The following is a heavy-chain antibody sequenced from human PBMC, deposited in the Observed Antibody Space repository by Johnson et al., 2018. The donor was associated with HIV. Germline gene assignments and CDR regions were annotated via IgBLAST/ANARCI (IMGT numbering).Heavy chain of an antibody. CDR3: AKEPAVGYSGSFSGGFDI. V-gene: IGHV3-30*18. CDR2: ISYDGSNE. J-gene: IGHJ3*02. CDR1: GFTVSSNY. Sequence: QVQLVESGGGLIQPGGSLRLSCVASGFTVSSNYMSWVRQAPGKGLEWVAVISYDGSNEHYTDSVGGRFTISRDNSKNTLHLQMNSLRAEDTAVYYCAKEPAVGYSGSFSGGFDIWGQGTMVTVSS. D-gene: IGHD1-26*01.